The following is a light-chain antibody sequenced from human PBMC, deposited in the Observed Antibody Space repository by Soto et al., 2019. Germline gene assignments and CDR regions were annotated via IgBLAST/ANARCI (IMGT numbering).Light chain of an antibody. CDR2: DVS. Sequence: SVLTQPASVSGSPGQSITISCTGTSSDVGGYNYVSWYQQHPGKAPKLMIYDVSNRPSGVSNRFSGSKSGNTASLTISGLQAEDEADYYCSSYTRSSTLYVFGTGTKV. V-gene: IGLV2-14*01. CDR3: SSYTRSSTLYV. CDR1: SSDVGGYNY. J-gene: IGLJ1*01.